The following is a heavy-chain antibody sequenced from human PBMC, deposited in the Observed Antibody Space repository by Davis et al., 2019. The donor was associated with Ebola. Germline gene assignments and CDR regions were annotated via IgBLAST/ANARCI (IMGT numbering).Heavy chain of an antibody. CDR2: ISYDGSNK. CDR1: GFTFSSYA. CDR3: ARDTEYSSVLDY. J-gene: IGHJ4*02. Sequence: GESLKISCAASGFTFSSYAMHWVRQAPGKGLEWVAVISYDGSNKYYADSVKGRFTISRDNSKNTLYLQMNSLRAEDTAVYYCARDTEYSSVLDYWGQGTLVTVSS. D-gene: IGHD6-19*01. V-gene: IGHV3-30*04.